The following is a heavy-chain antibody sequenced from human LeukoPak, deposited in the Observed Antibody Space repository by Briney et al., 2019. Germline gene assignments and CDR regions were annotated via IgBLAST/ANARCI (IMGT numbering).Heavy chain of an antibody. CDR2: ISSSSSYI. Sequence: GESLKISCAASGFTFSSYSMNWVRQAPGKGLEWVSSISSSSSYIYYADSVKGRFTISRDNAKNSLYLQMNSLRAEDTAVYYCARGHIVVVPAAILDWFDPWGQGTLVTVSS. V-gene: IGHV3-21*01. CDR3: ARGHIVVVPAAILDWFDP. CDR1: GFTFSSYS. J-gene: IGHJ5*02. D-gene: IGHD2-2*02.